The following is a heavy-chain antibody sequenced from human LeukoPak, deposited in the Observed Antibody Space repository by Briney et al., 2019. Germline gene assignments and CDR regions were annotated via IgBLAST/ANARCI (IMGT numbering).Heavy chain of an antibody. CDR2: ISGSGGST. J-gene: IGHJ4*02. Sequence: GGSLRLSCAASGFTFSSYAMSWVRQAPGKGLEWVSAISGSGGSTYYADSVKGRFTISRDNSKNTLYLQMNSLRAEDTAVYYCAKEERPKLQLWSDFDYWGQGTLVTVS. CDR1: GFTFSSYA. CDR3: AKEERPKLQLWSDFDY. D-gene: IGHD5-18*01. V-gene: IGHV3-23*01.